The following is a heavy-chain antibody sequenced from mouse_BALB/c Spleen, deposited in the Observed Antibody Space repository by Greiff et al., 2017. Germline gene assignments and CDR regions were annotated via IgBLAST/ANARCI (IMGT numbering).Heavy chain of an antibody. CDR2: IDPANGNT. V-gene: IGHV14-3*02. D-gene: IGHD1-1*01. Sequence: VQLQQSGAELVKPGASVKLSCTASGFNIKDTYMHWVKQRPEQGLEWIGRIDPANGNTKYDPKFQGKATITADTSSNTAYLQLSSLTSEDTAVYYCARSPTVVAEYVDVWGAGTTVTVSS. J-gene: IGHJ1*01. CDR1: GFNIKDTY. CDR3: ARSPTVVAEYVDV.